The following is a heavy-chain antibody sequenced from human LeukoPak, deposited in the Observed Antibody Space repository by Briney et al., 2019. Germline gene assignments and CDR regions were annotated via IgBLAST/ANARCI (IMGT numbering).Heavy chain of an antibody. V-gene: IGHV3-23*01. CDR1: GLTFSSYA. CDR3: AKDWSAYSGPYCFDY. Sequence: GGSLRLSCAASGLTFSSYAMSWVRQAPGKGLEWVSAISGSGGSTYYADSVKGRFTISRDNSKNTLYLQMNSLRAEDTAVYYCAKDWSAYSGPYCFDYWGQGTLVTVSS. CDR2: ISGSGGST. J-gene: IGHJ4*02. D-gene: IGHD3-16*01.